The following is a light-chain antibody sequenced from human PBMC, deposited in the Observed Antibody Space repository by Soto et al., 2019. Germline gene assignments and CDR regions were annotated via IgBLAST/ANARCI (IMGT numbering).Light chain of an antibody. Sequence: EIVMTQSPATLSVSPGERATLSCRASQGVSNNLAWYQQKPGQAPSLLIYGASTRATGIQARFSGSGAGTEFTLTISSLQSEDFAVYYCQQYNNWPPITFGQGTRMEIK. CDR3: QQYNNWPPIT. J-gene: IGKJ5*01. V-gene: IGKV3-15*01. CDR1: QGVSNN. CDR2: GAS.